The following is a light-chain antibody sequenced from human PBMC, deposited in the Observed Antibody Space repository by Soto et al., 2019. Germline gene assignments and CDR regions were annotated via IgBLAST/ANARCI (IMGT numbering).Light chain of an antibody. Sequence: ESMLTQSPGTLSLSPGERATLSCRASRSVSSRYISWYQQKPGQAPRLLICGASIRATGIPDRFSGSGSGTDFTLTISRLEAEDFAVYYCQQFGDSPPAFTFGQGTKLEI. CDR3: QQFGDSPPAFT. J-gene: IGKJ2*01. CDR1: RSVSSRY. CDR2: GAS. V-gene: IGKV3-20*01.